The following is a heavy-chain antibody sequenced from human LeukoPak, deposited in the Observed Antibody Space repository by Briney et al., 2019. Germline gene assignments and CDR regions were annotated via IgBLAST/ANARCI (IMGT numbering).Heavy chain of an antibody. CDR3: ARDQGGYYDSSGPFDY. CDR2: ISSSSSTI. J-gene: IGHJ4*02. D-gene: IGHD3-22*01. CDR1: GSTFSSYS. Sequence: GGSLRLSCAASGSTFSSYSMNWVRQAPGKGLEWVSYISSSSSTIYYADSVKGRFTISRDNAKNSLYLQMNSLRAEDTAVYYCARDQGGYYDSSGPFDYWGQGTLVTVSS. V-gene: IGHV3-48*01.